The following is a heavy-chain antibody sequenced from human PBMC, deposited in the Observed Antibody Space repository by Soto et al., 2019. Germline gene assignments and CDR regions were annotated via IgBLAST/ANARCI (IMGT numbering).Heavy chain of an antibody. CDR1: AFTFSNQG. V-gene: IGHV3-33*01. J-gene: IGHJ6*04. Sequence: QLVESGGGVVQPGGSLRLSCSATPSAFTFSNQGMHWVRQTPGKGLEWLAVIWFDGGRTYYADSVNGRFTISSDNSEDTLYLQMNSLRDGGTDVYSFASSGRGDFTSVVISFNCPLDVWGEGTTVAASS. CDR3: ASSGRGDFTSVVISFNCPLDV. D-gene: IGHD3-22*01. CDR2: IWFDGGRT.